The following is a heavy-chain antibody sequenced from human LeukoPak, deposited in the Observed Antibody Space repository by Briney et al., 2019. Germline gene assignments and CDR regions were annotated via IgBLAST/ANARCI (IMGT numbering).Heavy chain of an antibody. D-gene: IGHD6-13*01. CDR2: ISWNSGSI. CDR3: ARVSIAAAGTDY. CDR1: GFTFDDYA. Sequence: GGSLRLSCAASGFTFDDYAMHWVRQAPGKGLEWVSGISWNSGSIGYADSVKGRFTISRDNAKNSLYLQMNSLRAEDTAVYYCARVSIAAAGTDYWGQGTLVTVSS. V-gene: IGHV3-9*01. J-gene: IGHJ4*02.